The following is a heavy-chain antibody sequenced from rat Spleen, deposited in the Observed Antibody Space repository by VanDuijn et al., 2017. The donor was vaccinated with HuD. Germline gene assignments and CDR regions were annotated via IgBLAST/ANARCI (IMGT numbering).Heavy chain of an antibody. CDR3: TTYPFSY. CDR2: ISIGGDIT. V-gene: IGHV5-25*01. CDR1: GFTFTNYY. Sequence: EVRLGQSGGGLVPPGRSMKLSCAVSGFTFTNYYMAWVRQAPTKGLEWVASISIGGDITYYRDSVKGRFTVSRDNSKGTVYLQMDSLRSEDTATYYSTTYPFSYWGQGTLVTVSS. D-gene: IGHD1-2*01. J-gene: IGHJ3*01.